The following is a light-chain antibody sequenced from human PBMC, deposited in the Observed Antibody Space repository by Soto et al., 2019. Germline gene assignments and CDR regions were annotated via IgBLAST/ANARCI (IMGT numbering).Light chain of an antibody. Sequence: EVVLTQSPVTLSLSPGERATLSCRASQSFRGLLAWYQQKPGQAPRLLIYDASTRATGIPARFSGSGSGTDFTLTISSLEPEDFAVYYCQQRSNWSSITFGQGTRLEIK. V-gene: IGKV3-11*01. J-gene: IGKJ5*01. CDR2: DAS. CDR3: QQRSNWSSIT. CDR1: QSFRGL.